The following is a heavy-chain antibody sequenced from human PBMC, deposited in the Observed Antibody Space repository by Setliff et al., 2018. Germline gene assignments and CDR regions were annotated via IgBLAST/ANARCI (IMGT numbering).Heavy chain of an antibody. J-gene: IGHJ4*02. CDR3: VRAGLTAISNGLDY. CDR2: INPNSGGT. D-gene: IGHD2-21*02. V-gene: IGHV1-2*06. CDR1: GYIFTGYY. Sequence: GASVKVSCKASGYIFTGYYVHWVRQAPGQGLEWMGRINPNSGGTNYAQKFQGRVTMTRDTSVSTAYMELSRLRSDDTAVYYCVRAGLTAISNGLDYWGQGTPVTVSS.